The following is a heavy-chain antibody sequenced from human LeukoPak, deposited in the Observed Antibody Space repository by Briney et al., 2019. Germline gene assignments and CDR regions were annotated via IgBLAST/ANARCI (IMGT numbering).Heavy chain of an antibody. CDR2: IYYSGST. CDR1: GGSISSYY. J-gene: IGHJ4*02. D-gene: IGHD3-16*01. Sequence: PSETLSLTCTVSGGSISSYYWSWIRQPPGKGLEWIGYIYYSGSTNYNPSLKSRVTISVDTSKNQFSLKLSSVTAADTAVYYCARQTGDYVWGSDKFDYWGQGTLVTVSS. CDR3: ARQTGDYVWGSDKFDY. V-gene: IGHV4-59*08.